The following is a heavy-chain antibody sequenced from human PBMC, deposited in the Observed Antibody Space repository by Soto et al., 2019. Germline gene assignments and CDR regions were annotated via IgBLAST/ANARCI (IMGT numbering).Heavy chain of an antibody. Sequence: QLQLQESGPGLVKPSETLSLTCTVSGGSISSSSYYWGWIRQPPGKGLEWIGSIYYSGSTYYNPSLKRRVTISVDTSKNQFSLKLSSVTAADTAVYYCARQGSTYYDFWSGYYGPRFDPWGQGTLVTVSS. V-gene: IGHV4-39*01. CDR1: GGSISSSSYY. D-gene: IGHD3-3*01. J-gene: IGHJ5*02. CDR3: ARQGSTYYDFWSGYYGPRFDP. CDR2: IYYSGST.